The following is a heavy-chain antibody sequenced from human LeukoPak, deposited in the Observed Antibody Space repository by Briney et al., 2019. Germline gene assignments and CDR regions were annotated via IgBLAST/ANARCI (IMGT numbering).Heavy chain of an antibody. CDR2: INHSGST. D-gene: IGHD1-26*01. Sequence: SETLSLTCTVSGGSISSSSYYWGSIRQPPGKGLEWIGEINHSGSTNYNPSLKSRVTISLDTSKNQFSLNLSSVTAADTAVYYCARRPSGGTNWFDPWGQGSLVTVSS. CDR1: GGSISSSSYY. CDR3: ARRPSGGTNWFDP. J-gene: IGHJ5*02. V-gene: IGHV4-39*07.